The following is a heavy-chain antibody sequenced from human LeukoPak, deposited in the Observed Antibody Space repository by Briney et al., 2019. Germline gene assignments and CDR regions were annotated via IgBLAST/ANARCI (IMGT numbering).Heavy chain of an antibody. Sequence: GGSLRLSCAASGFTFSNYWMTWVRQAPGKGLEWVANIKPDESEKYYVGSVKGRFTISRDNAKNSLYLQMNSLRAEDTAVYYCAKWGPYDVLTGRINWGQGTLVTVSS. D-gene: IGHD3-9*01. J-gene: IGHJ4*02. CDR3: AKWGPYDVLTGRIN. CDR1: GFTFSNYW. CDR2: IKPDESEK. V-gene: IGHV3-7*03.